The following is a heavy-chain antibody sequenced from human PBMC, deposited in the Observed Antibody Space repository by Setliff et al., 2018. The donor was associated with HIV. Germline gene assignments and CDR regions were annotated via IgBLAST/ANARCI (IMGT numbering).Heavy chain of an antibody. D-gene: IGHD7-27*01. CDR1: GYTFTDYH. Sequence: ASVKVSCKASGYTFTDYHIYWVRQVPGQGLEWMGWINPDSDATNYAQKFQGRITMTRDTSITTAYMKLNSLTSEDTAVYYCTRFSPGNWDSDFWGQGTLVTVSS. CDR2: INPDSDAT. J-gene: IGHJ4*02. CDR3: TRFSPGNWDSDF. V-gene: IGHV1-2*02.